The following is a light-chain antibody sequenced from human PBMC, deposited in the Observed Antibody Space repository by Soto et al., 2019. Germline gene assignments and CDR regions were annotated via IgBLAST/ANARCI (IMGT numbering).Light chain of an antibody. CDR3: GTWDNSLSIYV. V-gene: IGLV1-51*02. J-gene: IGLJ1*01. CDR2: EDN. Sequence: QSVLTQPPSVSAAPGQKVTISCSGTSSNIGNNYVSWYQHFPGTAPKLHIYEDNKRPSEIPDRFSGSKSGTSATLGITGLQTGDEADYYCGTWDNSLSIYVFATGTQLTVL. CDR1: SSNIGNNY.